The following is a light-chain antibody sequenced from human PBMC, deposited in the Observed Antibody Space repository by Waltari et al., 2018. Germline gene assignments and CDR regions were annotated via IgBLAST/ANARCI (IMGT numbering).Light chain of an antibody. CDR2: DVT. Sequence: QSALTQPRSVSGSPGQSVTISCTGSSSDVGGYNYVSWYQQLPGNAPKLMIYDVTQRSSGVPDRFSGSKSGNTASLTISGLQAEDEADYYCCSYAGSYTWVFGGGTTLTVL. V-gene: IGLV2-11*01. CDR1: SSDVGGYNY. J-gene: IGLJ3*02. CDR3: CSYAGSYTWV.